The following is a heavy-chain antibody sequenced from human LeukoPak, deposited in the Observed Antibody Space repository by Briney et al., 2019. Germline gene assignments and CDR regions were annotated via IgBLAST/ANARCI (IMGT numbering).Heavy chain of an antibody. CDR2: IYSGGST. V-gene: IGHV3-66*01. D-gene: IGHD3-9*01. CDR1: GFTFNSYA. J-gene: IGHJ4*02. Sequence: PGGSLRLSCAASGFTFNSYAMSWVRQAPGKGLEWVSVIYSGGSTYYADSVKGRFTISRDNSKNTLYLQMNSLRAEDTAVYYCARGGQYDILTYFDYWGQGTLVTVSS. CDR3: ARGGQYDILTYFDY.